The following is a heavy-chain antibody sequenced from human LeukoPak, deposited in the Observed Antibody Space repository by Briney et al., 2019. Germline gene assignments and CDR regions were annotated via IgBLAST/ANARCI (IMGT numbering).Heavy chain of an antibody. V-gene: IGHV4-59*01. CDR2: IYYSGST. CDR1: GGSISSYY. J-gene: IGHJ4*02. CDR3: ARADTYYGSGSYFYYFDY. Sequence: SETLSLTCTVSGGSISSYYWSWIRQPPGKGLEWIGYIYYSGSTKYNPSLKSRVTVSVDTSKNQFSLILSSVTAADTAVYYCARADTYYGSGSYFYYFDYWGQGTLVTVSS. D-gene: IGHD3-10*01.